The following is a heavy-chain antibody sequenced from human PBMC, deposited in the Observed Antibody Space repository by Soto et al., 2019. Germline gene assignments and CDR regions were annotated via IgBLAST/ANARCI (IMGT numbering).Heavy chain of an antibody. Sequence: EVQLLESGGGLVQPGGSLRLSCAASGFIFSSYAMSWVRQAPGKGLEWVSTISGYGDATHYADSVKGRFTISRDNSKNTLYLQMNSLRAEDTAIYYCAKETLPAAFFYWGQGTLVTVSS. CDR1: GFIFSSYA. CDR2: ISGYGDAT. J-gene: IGHJ4*02. CDR3: AKETLPAAFFY. V-gene: IGHV3-23*01. D-gene: IGHD2-15*01.